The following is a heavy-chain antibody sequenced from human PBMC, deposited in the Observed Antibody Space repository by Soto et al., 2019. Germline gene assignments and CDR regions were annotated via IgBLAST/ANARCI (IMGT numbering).Heavy chain of an antibody. V-gene: IGHV3-23*01. CDR3: AKIAYYDVLNGSRRCTWFDP. J-gene: IGHJ5*02. CDR2: TSGSCGST. CDR1: GFTFSSYA. Sequence: EVQLLESGGGLVQPGGSLRLSCAASGFTFSSYAMSWVRQAPGKGLEWVSATSGSCGSTYYADSVKGRFTISSDNSKNPLYLQMNSLRAEDTAVYYCAKIAYYDVLNGSRRCTWFDPWGHGTLVTVS. D-gene: IGHD3-9*01.